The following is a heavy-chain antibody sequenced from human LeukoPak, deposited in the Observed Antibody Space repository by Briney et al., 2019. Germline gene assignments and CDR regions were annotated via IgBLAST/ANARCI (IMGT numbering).Heavy chain of an antibody. J-gene: IGHJ4*02. CDR3: AKDWRKTVVAAYGGFDY. CDR1: GFTFSSYW. Sequence: GGSLRLSCAASGFTFSSYWMSWVRQAPGKGLEWVANIKQDGSEKYYVDSVKGRFTISRDNAKNSLYLQMNSLRAEDTAVYYCAKDWRKTVVAAYGGFDYWGQGTLVTVSS. D-gene: IGHD2-15*01. CDR2: IKQDGSEK. V-gene: IGHV3-7*03.